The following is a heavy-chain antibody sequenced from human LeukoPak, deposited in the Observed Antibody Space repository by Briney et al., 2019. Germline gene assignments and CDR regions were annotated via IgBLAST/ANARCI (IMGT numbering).Heavy chain of an antibody. D-gene: IGHD3-9*01. CDR3: ARGPNYDILTGYYNQYYFDY. V-gene: IGHV3-20*04. CDR1: GFTFDDYG. Sequence: GGSLRLSXAASGFTFDDYGMSWVRQAPGKGLEWVSGINWNGGSTGYADSVKGRFTISRDNAKNSLYLQMNSLRAEDTALYYCARGPNYDILTGYYNQYYFDYRGQGTLVTVSS. CDR2: INWNGGST. J-gene: IGHJ4*02.